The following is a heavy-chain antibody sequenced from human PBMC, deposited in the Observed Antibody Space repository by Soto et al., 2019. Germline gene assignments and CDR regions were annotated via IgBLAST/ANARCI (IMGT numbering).Heavy chain of an antibody. J-gene: IGHJ5*02. Sequence: PSETLSLTCAVSGGSTSSGGYSWSWIRQPPGKGLEWIGYIYHSGSTYYNPSLKSRVTISVDRSKNQFSLKLSSVTAADTAVYYCARGGYGYVNWFDPWGQGTLVTVSS. CDR3: ARGGYGYVNWFDP. CDR2: IYHSGST. D-gene: IGHD5-18*01. V-gene: IGHV4-30-2*01. CDR1: GGSTSSGGYS.